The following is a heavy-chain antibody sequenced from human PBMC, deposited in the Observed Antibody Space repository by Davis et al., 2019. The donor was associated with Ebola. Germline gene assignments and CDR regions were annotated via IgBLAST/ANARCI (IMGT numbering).Heavy chain of an antibody. V-gene: IGHV3-53*01. CDR2: IYSGGST. CDR3: ATTPPSYYYYYMDV. J-gene: IGHJ6*03. CDR1: GFTVSSNY. Sequence: PGGSLRLSCAASGFTVSSNYMSWVRQAPGKGLEWVSVIYSGGSTYYADSVKGRFTISRDNAKNSLYLQMNSLRDEDTAVYYCATTPPSYYYYYMDVWGKGTTVTVSS.